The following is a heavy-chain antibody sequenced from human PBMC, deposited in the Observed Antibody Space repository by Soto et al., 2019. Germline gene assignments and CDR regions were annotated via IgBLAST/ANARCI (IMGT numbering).Heavy chain of an antibody. CDR1: GFTFSSYA. CDR3: AKEQWLVLYYYYYGMDV. D-gene: IGHD6-19*01. J-gene: IGHJ6*02. V-gene: IGHV3-23*01. Sequence: GGSLRLSCAASGFTFSSYAMSWVRQAPGKGLEWVSAISGSGGSTYYADSVKGRFTISRDNSKNTLYLQMNSLRAEDTAVYYCAKEQWLVLYYYYYGMDVWGQGTTVTVYS. CDR2: ISGSGGST.